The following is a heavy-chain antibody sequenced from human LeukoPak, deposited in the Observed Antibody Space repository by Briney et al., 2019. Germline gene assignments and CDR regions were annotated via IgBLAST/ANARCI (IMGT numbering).Heavy chain of an antibody. V-gene: IGHV1-46*01. D-gene: IGHD1-26*01. CDR2: INPSSGST. CDR1: GYTFTSYG. J-gene: IGHJ4*02. Sequence: GASVKVSCKASGYTFTSYGISWVRQAPGQGLEWMGIINPSSGSTSYAQKFQGRVTMTRDTSTSTVYMELSSLRSEDTAVYYCARGDGLRSGSYYSLDYWGQGTLVTVSS. CDR3: ARGDGLRSGSYYSLDY.